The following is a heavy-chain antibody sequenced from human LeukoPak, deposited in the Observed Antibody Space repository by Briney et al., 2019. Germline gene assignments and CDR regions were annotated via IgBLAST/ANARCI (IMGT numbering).Heavy chain of an antibody. V-gene: IGHV4-59*01. J-gene: IGHJ4*02. CDR3: ATQGWELLSFDY. D-gene: IGHD1-26*01. Sequence: PSETLFLTCTVSGGSISSYYWSWIRQPPGKGLEWIGYIYYSGSTNYNPSLKSRVTISVDTSKNQYSLTLSSVTAADTAVYYCATQGWELLSFDYWGQGTLVTVSS. CDR1: GGSISSYY. CDR2: IYYSGST.